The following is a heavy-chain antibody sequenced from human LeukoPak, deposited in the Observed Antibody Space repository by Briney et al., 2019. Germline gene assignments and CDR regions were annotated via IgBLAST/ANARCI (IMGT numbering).Heavy chain of an antibody. CDR2: IKSKGSGGSA. V-gene: IGHV3-15*01. CDR1: VFIFTDAW. D-gene: IGHD4-23*01. Sequence: GGSRRLSCAASVFIFTDAWMSWVRQAPGRGLEWVGRIKSKGSGGSADYAAPVKGRFTVSRDDSKNTVYLQMNSLKTEDTAVYYCTWMTTVVTVDYWGQGTLVTVSS. CDR3: TWMTTVVTVDY. J-gene: IGHJ4*02.